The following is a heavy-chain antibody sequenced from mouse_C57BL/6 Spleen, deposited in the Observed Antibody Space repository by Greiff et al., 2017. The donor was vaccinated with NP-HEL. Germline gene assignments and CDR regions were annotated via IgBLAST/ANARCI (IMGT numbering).Heavy chain of an antibody. CDR1: GFNIKNTY. CDR2: IDPANGNT. Sequence: EVKLVESVAELVRPGASVKLSCTASGFNIKNTYMHWVKQRPEQGLEWIGRIDPANGNTKYAPKFQGKATITADTYSNTAYLQLSSLTSEDTAIYYCARDSSGYEGWDYWGQGTTLTVSS. CDR3: ARDSSGYEGWDY. D-gene: IGHD3-2*02. J-gene: IGHJ2*01. V-gene: IGHV14-3*01.